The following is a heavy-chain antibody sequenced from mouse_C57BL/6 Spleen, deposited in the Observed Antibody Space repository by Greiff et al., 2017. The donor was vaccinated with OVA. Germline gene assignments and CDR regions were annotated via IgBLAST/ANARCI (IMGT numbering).Heavy chain of an antibody. CDR2: ISDGGSYT. CDR1: GFTFSSYA. CDR3: AREGEERAMDY. Sequence: EVQLQESGGGLVKPGGSLKLSCAASGFTFSSYAMSWVRQTPEKRLEWVATISDGGSYTYYPDNVQGRFTISRDNAKNNLYLQMSHLKSEDTAMYYCAREGEERAMDYWGQGTSVTVSS. V-gene: IGHV5-4*01. J-gene: IGHJ4*01.